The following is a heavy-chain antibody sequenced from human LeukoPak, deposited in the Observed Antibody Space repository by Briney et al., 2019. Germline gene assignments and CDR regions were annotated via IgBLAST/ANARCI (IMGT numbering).Heavy chain of an antibody. D-gene: IGHD4-17*01. CDR3: ARGLTTVTRAFDY. CDR1: GDSFSLYY. V-gene: IGHV4-4*07. CDR2: IYTSGST. Sequence: SETLSLTCTVSGDSFSLYYWSWIRQPAGKGLEWIGRIYTSGSTNYNPSLKRRITMSVDTSKNQFSLDLSSVTAADTAVFYCARGLTTVTRAFDYWGQGTLVTVSS. J-gene: IGHJ4*02.